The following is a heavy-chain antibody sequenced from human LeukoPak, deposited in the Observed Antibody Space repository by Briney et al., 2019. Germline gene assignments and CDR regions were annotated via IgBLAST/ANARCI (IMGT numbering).Heavy chain of an antibody. Sequence: ASVKVSCKASGGTFSSYAISWVRQAPGQGLEWMGGIIPIFGTANYAQKLQGRVTMTTDTSTSTAYMELRSLTSDDTAVYYCARSLEEVTYYFDYWGQGTLVTVSS. J-gene: IGHJ4*02. V-gene: IGHV1-69*05. D-gene: IGHD2-21*02. CDR3: ARSLEEVTYYFDY. CDR1: GGTFSSYA. CDR2: IIPIFGTA.